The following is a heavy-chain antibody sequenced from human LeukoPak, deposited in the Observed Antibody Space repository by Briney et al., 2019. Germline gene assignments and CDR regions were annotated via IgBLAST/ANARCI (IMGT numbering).Heavy chain of an antibody. CDR3: ARVDTAMVDDAFDI. D-gene: IGHD5-18*01. J-gene: IGHJ3*02. CDR2: INSDGSST. V-gene: IGHV3-74*01. Sequence: PGGSLRLSCAASGFTFSSYWMHWVRQAPGKGLVWVSRINSDGSSTSYAASVKGRFTISRDNAKNTLYLQMNSLRAEDTAVYYCARVDTAMVDDAFDIWGQGTMVTVSS. CDR1: GFTFSSYW.